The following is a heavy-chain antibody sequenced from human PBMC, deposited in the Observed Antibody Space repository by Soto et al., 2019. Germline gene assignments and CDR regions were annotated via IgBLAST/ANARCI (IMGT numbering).Heavy chain of an antibody. CDR1: GDSITSNSYF. V-gene: IGHV4-39*01. CDR3: ARQLSVDYFDY. J-gene: IGHJ4*02. D-gene: IGHD3-10*01. Sequence: PSETLSLTCTVSGDSITSNSYFWAWIRQPPGKGLEWIGSIYYSGTTYYNPSLKSRVTISVDRSKNQFSLKLSSVTAADTAVYYCARQLSVDYFDYWGKGALV. CDR2: IYYSGTT.